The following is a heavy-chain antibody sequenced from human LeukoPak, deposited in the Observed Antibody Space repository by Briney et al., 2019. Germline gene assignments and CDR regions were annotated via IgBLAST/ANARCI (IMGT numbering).Heavy chain of an antibody. CDR3: ARLLGYCSGGSCYSGRYYYYGMDV. J-gene: IGHJ6*02. CDR1: GGAISSYY. D-gene: IGHD2-15*01. Sequence: SGTLCLSCAVSGGAISSYYWSWGPERPGKGLEWIWDISYSGSTNYNPPRQSRVTISVHTSKNQFSLQLSSVTAADTAVYYCARLLGYCSGGSCYSGRYYYYGMDVWGQGTTVTVSS. CDR2: ISYSGST. V-gene: IGHV4-59*08.